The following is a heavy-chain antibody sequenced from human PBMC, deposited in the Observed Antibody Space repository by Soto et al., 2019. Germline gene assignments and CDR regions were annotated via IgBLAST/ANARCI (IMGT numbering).Heavy chain of an antibody. V-gene: IGHV1-69*13. CDR2: IIPIFGTA. CDR1: GGTFSSYA. CDR3: ARDCSGGRCYGFDY. Sequence: AVKPSCKASGGTFSSYAISWVRQAPGQGLEWMGGIIPIFGTANYAQKFQGRVTITADESTSTAYMELSSLRSEDTAVYYCARDCSGGRCYGFDYWGQGTLVIASS. D-gene: IGHD2-15*01. J-gene: IGHJ4*02.